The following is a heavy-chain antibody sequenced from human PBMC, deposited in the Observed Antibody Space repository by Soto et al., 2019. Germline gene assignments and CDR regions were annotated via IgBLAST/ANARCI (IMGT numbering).Heavy chain of an antibody. CDR3: ARNKDWNYYYGMAV. CDR2: IDPSDSYT. CDR1: GYSFTSYW. J-gene: IGHJ6*01. V-gene: IGHV5-10-1*01. Sequence: GESLKISCKGSGYSFTSYWISWVRQMPGKGLEWRGKIDPSDSYTNYSPSFQGHVTISADKSLTTAYLQWSSLKASDTAMYYCARNKDWNYYYGMAVWGQGTTVAASS. D-gene: IGHD1-1*01.